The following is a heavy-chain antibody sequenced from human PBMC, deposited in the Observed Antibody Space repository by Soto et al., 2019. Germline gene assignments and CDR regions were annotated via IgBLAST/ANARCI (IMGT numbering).Heavy chain of an antibody. CDR2: INAGNGNT. CDR1: GYTFTSYD. CDR3: ARDKDRQQLGGNYYYGIDV. D-gene: IGHD3-3*02. J-gene: IGHJ6*02. Sequence: ASVKVSCKASGYTFTSYDMHWVRQAPGQRLEWMGWINAGNGNTKYSQKFQGRVTITRDTSASTAYVELSSLRSEDTAVYYCARDKDRQQLGGNYYYGIDVWGQGTTVTVSS. V-gene: IGHV1-3*01.